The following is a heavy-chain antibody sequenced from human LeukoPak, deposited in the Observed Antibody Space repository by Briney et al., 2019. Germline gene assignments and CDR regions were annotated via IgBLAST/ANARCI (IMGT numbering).Heavy chain of an antibody. D-gene: IGHD2-15*01. CDR3: ARTELLPNYYYYYGMDV. CDR2: IYHSGST. Sequence: PSQTLSLTCTVSGGSISSGDYYWSWIRQPPGKGLEWIGYIYHSGSTYYNPSLKSRVTISVDTSKNQFSLKLSSVTAADTAVYYCARTELLPNYYYYYGMDVWGQGTTVTVSS. CDR1: GGSISSGDYY. J-gene: IGHJ6*02. V-gene: IGHV4-30-4*01.